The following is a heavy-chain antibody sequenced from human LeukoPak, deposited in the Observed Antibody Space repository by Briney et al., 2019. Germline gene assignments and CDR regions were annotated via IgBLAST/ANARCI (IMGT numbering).Heavy chain of an antibody. V-gene: IGHV6-1*01. Sequence: SQTLSLTCAISGDSVSSNSAAWNWIRQSPSRGLEWLGRTYYRSKWYNDYAVSVKSRITINPDTSKNQFSLQLNSVTPEDTAVYYCASQRGVAAAGTDYYFDYWGQGTLVTVSS. CDR2: TYYRSKWYN. CDR3: ASQRGVAAAGTDYYFDY. J-gene: IGHJ4*02. CDR1: GDSVSSNSAA. D-gene: IGHD6-13*01.